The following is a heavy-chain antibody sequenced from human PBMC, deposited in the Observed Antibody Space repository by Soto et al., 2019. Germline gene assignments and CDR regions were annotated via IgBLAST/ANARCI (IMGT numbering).Heavy chain of an antibody. Sequence: SQTLSLTCAISGDSVSSNSAAWNWIRQSPSRGLEWLGRTYYRSKWYNDYAVSVKSRITINPDTSKNQFSLQLNSVTPEDTAVYYCARGWTAVASYYYYGMDVWGQGTTLTVSS. CDR3: ARGWTAVASYYYYGMDV. CDR2: TYYRSKWYN. V-gene: IGHV6-1*01. D-gene: IGHD6-19*01. J-gene: IGHJ6*02. CDR1: GDSVSSNSAA.